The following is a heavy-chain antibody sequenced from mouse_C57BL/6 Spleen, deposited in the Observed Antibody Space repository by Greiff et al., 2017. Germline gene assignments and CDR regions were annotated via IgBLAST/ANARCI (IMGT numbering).Heavy chain of an antibody. J-gene: IGHJ4*01. CDR1: GFSLTSYG. Sequence: VKVEESGPGLVQPSQSLSITCTASGFSLTSYGVHWVRQSPGKGLEWLGVIWSGGSTDYNAAFISRLSIRKDNSKSQVFFKMNSLQADDTAIYYCARKDGSSYRNYAMDYWGQGTSVTVSS. CDR2: IWSGGST. D-gene: IGHD1-1*01. CDR3: ARKDGSSYRNYAMDY. V-gene: IGHV2-2*01.